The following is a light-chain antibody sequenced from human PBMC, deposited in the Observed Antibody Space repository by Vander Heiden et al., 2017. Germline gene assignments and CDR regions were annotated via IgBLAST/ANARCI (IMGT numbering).Light chain of an antibody. Sequence: QSALTQPRSVSGSPGPSVTISCTGTSSDVGRYNYVSWFQQHPDEAPRLMISDVSKRPSGVPDRFSGSKSGNTASLTVSGLQAEDEADYYCCSYAGSYTFVFGTGTKITVL. CDR1: SSDVGRYNY. J-gene: IGLJ1*01. CDR3: CSYAGSYTFV. CDR2: DVS. V-gene: IGLV2-11*01.